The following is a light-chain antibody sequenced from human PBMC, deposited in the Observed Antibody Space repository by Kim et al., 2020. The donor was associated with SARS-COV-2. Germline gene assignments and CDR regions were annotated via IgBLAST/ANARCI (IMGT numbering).Light chain of an antibody. Sequence: QSVLTQPPSASGTPGQRVTISCSGSSSNIGSHTVNWYQQLTGTAHKFVIYSNNQRPSGSPDRFSGSKSGTSASLAITGLQSDDEADYYCAAWDDSLNGPVFGGGTQLTVL. V-gene: IGLV1-44*01. CDR1: SSNIGSHT. CDR2: SNN. J-gene: IGLJ2*01. CDR3: AAWDDSLNGPV.